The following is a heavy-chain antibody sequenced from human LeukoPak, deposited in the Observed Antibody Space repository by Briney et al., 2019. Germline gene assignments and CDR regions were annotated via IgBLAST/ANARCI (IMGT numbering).Heavy chain of an antibody. D-gene: IGHD5-24*01. CDR1: GGTFSSYA. J-gene: IGHJ4*02. Sequence: AVKVSCKASGGTFSSYAISWVRQAPGQGLEWMGGIIPIFGTANYAQKFQGRVTITTDESTSTAYMELSSLRSEDTAVYYCARDRGVEMATITWSYFDYWGQGTLVTVSS. V-gene: IGHV1-69*05. CDR2: IIPIFGTA. CDR3: ARDRGVEMATITWSYFDY.